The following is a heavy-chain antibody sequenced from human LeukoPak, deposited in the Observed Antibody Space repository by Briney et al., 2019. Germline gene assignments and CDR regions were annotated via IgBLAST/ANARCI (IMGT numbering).Heavy chain of an antibody. Sequence: GESLTLSCAASGFTFSSYWMSWIRQPPGKGLEWVANIKQDGSEKYYVDSVTGRITISRDNAKKSLYLQMNSPRADDTAVYYGARDDYFDYWGREPWSPSPQ. J-gene: IGHJ4*02. CDR3: ARDDYFDY. CDR1: GFTFSSYW. CDR2: IKQDGSEK. V-gene: IGHV3-7*01.